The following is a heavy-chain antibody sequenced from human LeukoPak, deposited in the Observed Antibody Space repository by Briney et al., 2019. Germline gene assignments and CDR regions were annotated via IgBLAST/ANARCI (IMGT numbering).Heavy chain of an antibody. CDR2: MNPNSGNT. CDR3: ARVTMIKRGAFDI. Sequence: GASVKVSCKASGYTFTSYDINWVRQATGQGLEWMGWMNPNSGNTGYAQKFQGRVTITRNTSISTAYMELSSLRSEDTAVYYCARVTMIKRGAFDIWGQGTMVTVSS. J-gene: IGHJ3*02. V-gene: IGHV1-8*03. D-gene: IGHD3-22*01. CDR1: GYTFTSYD.